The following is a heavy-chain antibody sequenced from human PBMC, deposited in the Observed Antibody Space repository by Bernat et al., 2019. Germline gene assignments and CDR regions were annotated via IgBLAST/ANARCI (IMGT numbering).Heavy chain of an antibody. D-gene: IGHD6-13*01. V-gene: IGHV3-30*18. CDR2: ISYDGSNK. CDR3: AKVRIAAGPYYSYGMDV. Sequence: QVQLVESGGGVVQPGRSLRLSCAASGFTFSSYGMHWVRQAPGKGLEWVAVISYDGSNKYYADSVKGRFTISRDNSKNTLYLQMNSLRAEDTAVYYCAKVRIAAGPYYSYGMDVWGQGTTVTVSS. CDR1: GFTFSSYG. J-gene: IGHJ6*02.